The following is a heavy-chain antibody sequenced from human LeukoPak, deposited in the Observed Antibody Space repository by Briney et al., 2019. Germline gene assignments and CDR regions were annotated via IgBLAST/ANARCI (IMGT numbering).Heavy chain of an antibody. CDR3: ARGMIAGSSHRYYYYMDV. CDR1: GGSITSTTYY. V-gene: IGHV4-61*01. Sequence: SETLSLTCTVSGGSITSTTYYWSWIRQPPGKGLEWIGYIYYSGSTNYNPSLKSRVTISVDTSKNQFSLKLSSVTAADTAVYYCARGMIAGSSHRYYYYMDVWGKGTTVTVSS. D-gene: IGHD6-6*01. CDR2: IYYSGST. J-gene: IGHJ6*03.